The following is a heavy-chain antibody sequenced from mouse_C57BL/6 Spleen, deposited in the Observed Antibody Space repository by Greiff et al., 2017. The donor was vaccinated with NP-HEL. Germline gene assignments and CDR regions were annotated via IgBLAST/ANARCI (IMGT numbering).Heavy chain of an antibody. D-gene: IGHD1-1*01. V-gene: IGHV1-69*01. J-gene: IGHJ1*03. CDR2: IDPSDSYT. CDR1: GYTFTSYW. Sequence: VQLQQPGAELVMPGASVKLSCKASGYTFTSYWMHWVKQRPGQGLEWIGEIDPSDSYTNYNQKFKGKSTLTVDKSSSTAYMQLSSLTSEDSAVYYCARGHYYGSSLYGYFDVWGTGTTVTVSS. CDR3: ARGHYYGSSLYGYFDV.